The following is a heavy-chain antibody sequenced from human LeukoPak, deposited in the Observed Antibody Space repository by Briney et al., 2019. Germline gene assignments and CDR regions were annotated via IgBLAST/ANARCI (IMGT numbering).Heavy chain of an antibody. CDR2: INWYGGST. D-gene: IGHD5-12*01. Sequence: GGSLRLSCAASGFHFDDYGMSWVRQAPGKGLEWVSGINWYGGSTGYAHSVKGRFTISRDNAKNSLYLQMNSLRAEDTALYYCARARGYSGYDLSDYWGQGTLVTVSS. CDR3: ARARGYSGYDLSDY. V-gene: IGHV3-20*04. CDR1: GFHFDDYG. J-gene: IGHJ4*02.